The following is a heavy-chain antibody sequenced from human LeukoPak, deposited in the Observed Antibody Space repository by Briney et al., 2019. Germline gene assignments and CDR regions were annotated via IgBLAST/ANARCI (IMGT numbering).Heavy chain of an antibody. Sequence: SETLSLTCAVYGGSFSGYYWSWIRQPSGKGLEWIGEINHSGSTNYNPSLKSRVTISVDTSKNQFSLKLSSVTAADTAVYYCARAGNQGMGIVVVTAEYYFDYWGQGTLVTVSS. CDR2: INHSGST. CDR1: GGSFSGYY. D-gene: IGHD2-21*02. J-gene: IGHJ4*02. V-gene: IGHV4-34*01. CDR3: ARAGNQGMGIVVVTAEYYFDY.